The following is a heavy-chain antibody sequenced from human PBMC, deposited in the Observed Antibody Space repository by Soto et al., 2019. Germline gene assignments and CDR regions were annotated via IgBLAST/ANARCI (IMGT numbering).Heavy chain of an antibody. CDR2: ISYDGSNK. J-gene: IGHJ6*02. CDR3: TKDWDIVVVTAIRYGMDV. Sequence: QVQLVESGGGVVQPGRSLRLSCAASGFTFSSYGMHWVRQAPGKGLEWVAVISYDGSNKYYADSVKGRFTISRDNSKNTRSLQMNSLRAEYTAVDYCTKDWDIVVVTAIRYGMDVWGQGTTFTVSS. V-gene: IGHV3-30*18. CDR1: GFTFSSYG. D-gene: IGHD2-21*02.